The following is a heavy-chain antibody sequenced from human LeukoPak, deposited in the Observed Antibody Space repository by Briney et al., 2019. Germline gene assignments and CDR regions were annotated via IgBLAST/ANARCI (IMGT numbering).Heavy chain of an antibody. V-gene: IGHV1-2*02. D-gene: IGHD3-22*01. Sequence: ASVKVSCKASGYTFTGYYMHWVRQAPGQGLEWMGWINPNSGGTNYAQKFQGRVTMTRDTSISTAYMELRSLRSDDTAVYYCARSVDDSSGYYYDYYFDYWGQGTLVTVSS. J-gene: IGHJ4*02. CDR3: ARSVDDSSGYYYDYYFDY. CDR1: GYTFTGYY. CDR2: INPNSGGT.